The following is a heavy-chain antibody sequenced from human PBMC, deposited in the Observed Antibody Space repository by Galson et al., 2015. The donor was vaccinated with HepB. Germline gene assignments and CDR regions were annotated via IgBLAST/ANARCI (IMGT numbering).Heavy chain of an antibody. CDR1: GFTLNSYW. CDR3: AYTDVPAADYYYYGMDV. D-gene: IGHD2-2*01. Sequence: SLRLSCAASGFTLNSYWMHWVRQVPGKGLVWVSRINNDGSTTWYADSVEGRFTISRDNAKNTLYLQMNSLRAADTAVYYCAYTDVPAADYYYYGMDVWGQGTTVTVSS. V-gene: IGHV3-74*01. J-gene: IGHJ6*02. CDR2: INNDGSTT.